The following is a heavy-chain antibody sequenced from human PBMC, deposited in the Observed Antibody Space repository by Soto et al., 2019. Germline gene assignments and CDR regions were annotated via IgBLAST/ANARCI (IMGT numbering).Heavy chain of an antibody. Sequence: GASVKVSCKASGGTFSSYAISWVRQAPGQGLEWMGGIIPIFGTANYAQKFQGRVTITADKSTSTAYMELSSLRSEDTAVYYCGGGIRNDHYYYYYGMDVWGQGTTVTVS. J-gene: IGHJ6*02. CDR2: IIPIFGTA. CDR1: GGTFSSYA. CDR3: GGGIRNDHYYYYYGMDV. D-gene: IGHD1-1*01. V-gene: IGHV1-69*06.